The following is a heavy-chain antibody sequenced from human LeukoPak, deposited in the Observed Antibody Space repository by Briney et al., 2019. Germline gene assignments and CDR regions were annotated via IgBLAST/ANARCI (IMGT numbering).Heavy chain of an antibody. CDR3: DLHCSSSSCYLYGMDV. Sequence: TGGSLRLSCAASGFTFSSYAMSWVRQAPGKGLEWVSYISSSSSTIYYADSVKGRFTISRDNAKNSLYLQMNSLRAEDTAVYYCDLHCSSSSCYLYGMDVWGQGTTVTVSS. V-gene: IGHV3-48*04. J-gene: IGHJ6*02. CDR2: ISSSSSTI. D-gene: IGHD2-2*01. CDR1: GFTFSSYA.